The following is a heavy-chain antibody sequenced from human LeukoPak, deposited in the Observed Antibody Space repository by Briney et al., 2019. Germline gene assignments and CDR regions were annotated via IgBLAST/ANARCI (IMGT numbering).Heavy chain of an antibody. V-gene: IGHV3-33*01. CDR1: GFTFSSYG. J-gene: IGHJ6*02. Sequence: PGRSLRLSCAASGFTFSSYGMHWVRQAPGKGLEWVAVIWYDGSNKYCADSVKGRFTISRDNSKNTLYLQMSSLRAEDTAVYYCARGRSDPNYYYYGMDVWGQGTTVTVSS. CDR2: IWYDGSNK. CDR3: ARGRSDPNYYYYGMDV.